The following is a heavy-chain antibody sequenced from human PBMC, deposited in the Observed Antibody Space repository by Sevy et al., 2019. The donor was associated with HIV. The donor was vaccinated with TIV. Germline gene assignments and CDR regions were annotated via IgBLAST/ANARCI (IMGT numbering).Heavy chain of an antibody. CDR2: ISAYNGNT. CDR1: GYTFTSYG. CDR3: ARDEVRGSSWYSYYYYGMDV. J-gene: IGHJ6*02. Sequence: ASVKVSCKASGYTFTSYGISWVRQAPGQGLEWMGWISAYNGNTNYAQKLQGRVTMTTDTSTSTAYMELWRLRSDDTAVYYCARDEVRGSSWYSYYYYGMDVWGQGTTVTVSS. V-gene: IGHV1-18*01. D-gene: IGHD6-13*01.